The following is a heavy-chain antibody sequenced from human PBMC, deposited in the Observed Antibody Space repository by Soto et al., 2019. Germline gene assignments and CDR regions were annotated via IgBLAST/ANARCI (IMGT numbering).Heavy chain of an antibody. Sequence: PSETLSLTCSVSGASIITENFFWVWIRQSPRRGLELIGSISYSGRTYDNPSLQSRATISLDTSKNQFSLKLTSVTTADTAVYYCARRRASDYGGNNHPYYFDRWGQGPLVTVSS. CDR3: ARRRASDYGGNNHPYYFDR. J-gene: IGHJ4*02. V-gene: IGHV4-39*01. CDR2: ISYSGRT. CDR1: GASIITENFF. D-gene: IGHD4-17*01.